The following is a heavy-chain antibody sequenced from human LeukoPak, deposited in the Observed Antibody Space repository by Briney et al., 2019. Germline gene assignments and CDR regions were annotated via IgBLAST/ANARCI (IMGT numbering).Heavy chain of an antibody. D-gene: IGHD5-18*01. Sequence: SDPTLVKPTQTLTLTCTFSGFSLSTSGVGVGWIRQPPGKALEWLALIYWDDDKRYSPSLKSRLTITKDTSKNQVVLTMTNMDPVDTATYYCAHRPKYSYGPMRNDYFDYWGQGTLVTVSS. V-gene: IGHV2-5*02. J-gene: IGHJ4*02. CDR2: IYWDDDK. CDR3: AHRPKYSYGPMRNDYFDY. CDR1: GFSLSTSGVG.